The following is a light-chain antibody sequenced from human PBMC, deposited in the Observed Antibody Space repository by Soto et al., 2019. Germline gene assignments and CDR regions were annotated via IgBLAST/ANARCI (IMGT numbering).Light chain of an antibody. CDR1: QSISRW. J-gene: IGKJ4*01. CDR3: QQYKTYSQLT. V-gene: IGKV1-5*01. CDR2: EAS. Sequence: GDRVTITCRASQSISRWLAWYQRKPGTAPKLLIFEASILESGVPSRFSGSGSGTKFTLTVSSLQPDDFATYYCQQYKTYSQLTFGGGTKVDIK.